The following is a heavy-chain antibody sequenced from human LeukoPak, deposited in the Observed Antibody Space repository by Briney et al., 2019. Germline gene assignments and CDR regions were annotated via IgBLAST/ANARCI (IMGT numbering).Heavy chain of an antibody. CDR2: IYYSGST. Sequence: SETLSLTCTVSGGSISSGDYYWSWIRQPPGKGLEWIGYIYYSGSTYYNPSLKSRVTISVDTSKKQISLKLSSVTAADTAVYYCARHALDSSHYYLHYFDYWGQGTLVTVSS. CDR3: ARHALDSSHYYLHYFDY. CDR1: GGSISSGDYY. V-gene: IGHV4-30-4*01. J-gene: IGHJ4*02. D-gene: IGHD3-22*01.